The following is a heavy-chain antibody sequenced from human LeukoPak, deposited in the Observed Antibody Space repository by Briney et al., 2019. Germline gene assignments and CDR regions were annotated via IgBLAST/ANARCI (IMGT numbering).Heavy chain of an antibody. CDR2: ISSSSSYI. D-gene: IGHD3-22*01. V-gene: IGHV3-21*01. CDR1: GFTFSSYS. CDR3: ARDTYYYDSSGDGMDV. J-gene: IGHJ6*02. Sequence: GGSLRLSCAASGFTFSSYSMNWVRQAPGKGLEWVSSISSSSSYIYYADSVKGRFTISRDNAKNSLYLQMNSLRAEDTAVYYCARDTYYYDSSGDGMDVWGQGTTVTVSS.